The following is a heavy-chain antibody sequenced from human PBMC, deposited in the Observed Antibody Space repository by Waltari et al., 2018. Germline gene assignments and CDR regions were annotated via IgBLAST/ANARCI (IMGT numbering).Heavy chain of an antibody. CDR1: GGTFSSYA. V-gene: IGHV1-69*05. CDR2: IIPIFGTA. D-gene: IGHD3-10*01. CDR3: ARGEGSGSARAYYYYYMDV. Sequence: QVQLVQSGAEVKKPGSSVKVSCKASGGTFSSYAISWVRQAPGQGLEWMGGIIPIFGTANYAQKFQGRVTITTDESTSTAYMELSSLRSEDTAVYYCARGEGSGSARAYYYYYMDVWGKGTTVTVSS. J-gene: IGHJ6*03.